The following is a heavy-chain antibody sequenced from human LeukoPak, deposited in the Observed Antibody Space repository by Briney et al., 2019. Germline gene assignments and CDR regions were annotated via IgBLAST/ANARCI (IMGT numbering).Heavy chain of an antibody. V-gene: IGHV1-69*06. CDR2: IIPIFGTA. D-gene: IGHD6-19*01. CDR1: GGTFSSYA. Sequence: SVKVSCKASGGTFSSYAISWVRQAPGQGLEWMGGIIPIFGTANYAQKFQGRVTITADKSTSTAYMELSSLRSEDTAVYYCARGPLKRQWLPRNYYYYYMDVWGKGTTVTVSS. J-gene: IGHJ6*03. CDR3: ARGPLKRQWLPRNYYYYYMDV.